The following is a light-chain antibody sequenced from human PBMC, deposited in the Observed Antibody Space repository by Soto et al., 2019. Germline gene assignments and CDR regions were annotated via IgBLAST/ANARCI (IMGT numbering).Light chain of an antibody. CDR2: RNN. V-gene: IGLV1-47*01. CDR1: NSNLGSYL. Sequence: HSVLTQPPSASGTPGQRFTFSCSGSNSNLGSYLVYWYQQVPGTAPKLLMYRNNQRPSEVPDRFSGSKSGTSASLAISGLRSEDEASYYCSAWDDSLSGLVLGGGTKLTVL. J-gene: IGLJ2*01. CDR3: SAWDDSLSGLV.